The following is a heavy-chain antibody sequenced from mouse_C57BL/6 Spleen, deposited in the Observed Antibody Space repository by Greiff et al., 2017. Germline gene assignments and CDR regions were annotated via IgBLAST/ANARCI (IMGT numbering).Heavy chain of an antibody. CDR3: AFYYDYDEGFAY. CDR1: GFNIKNTY. Sequence: VQLQQSVAELVRPGASVKLSCTASGFNIKNTYMHWVKQRPEQGLEWIGRIDPANGNTKYAPKFPGKATRTADTSSNTAYLQLSSLTSEDTAIYYCAFYYDYDEGFAYWGQGTLVTVSA. CDR2: IDPANGNT. J-gene: IGHJ3*01. V-gene: IGHV14-3*01. D-gene: IGHD2-4*01.